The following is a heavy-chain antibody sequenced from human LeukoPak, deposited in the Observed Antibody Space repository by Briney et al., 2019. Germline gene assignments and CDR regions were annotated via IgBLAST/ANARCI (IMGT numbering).Heavy chain of an antibody. CDR3: AEDAVAGFYYFDY. V-gene: IGHV3-30*18. CDR2: ISYDGSNK. J-gene: IGHJ4*02. D-gene: IGHD6-19*01. CDR1: GFTFSSYG. Sequence: GRSLRLSCAASGFTFSSYGMHWVRQAPGKGLEWVAVISYDGSNKYYADSVKGRFTISRDNSKNTLYLQMNSLRAEDTAVYYCAEDAVAGFYYFDYWGQGTLVTVSS.